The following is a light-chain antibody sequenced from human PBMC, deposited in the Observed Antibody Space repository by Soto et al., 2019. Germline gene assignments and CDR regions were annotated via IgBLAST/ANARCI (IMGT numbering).Light chain of an antibody. CDR1: QSLSSR. CDR3: QQSFSPPYT. V-gene: IGKV1-39*01. CDR2: ETS. J-gene: IGKJ2*01. Sequence: IQMTQSPSSLSASVGDRVSITCRARQSLSSRLTWYQQKPGEAPKILIYETSSLHSGVPSRFSGSGSETDFTLTINSLQPEDFATYYCQQSFSPPYTFGQGTKLEIK.